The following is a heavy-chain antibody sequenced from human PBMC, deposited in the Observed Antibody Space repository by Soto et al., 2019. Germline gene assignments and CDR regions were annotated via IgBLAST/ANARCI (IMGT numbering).Heavy chain of an antibody. J-gene: IGHJ6*02. CDR1: GYTFTSYD. Sequence: ASVKVSCKACGYTFTSYDINWVRQATGQGLEWMGWMNPNSGNTGYAQKFQGRVTMTRNTSISTAYMEPSSLRSEDTAVYYCARICGGSCFNYYYGMDVWGQGTTVTVSS. CDR3: ARICGGSCFNYYYGMDV. CDR2: MNPNSGNT. V-gene: IGHV1-8*01. D-gene: IGHD2-15*01.